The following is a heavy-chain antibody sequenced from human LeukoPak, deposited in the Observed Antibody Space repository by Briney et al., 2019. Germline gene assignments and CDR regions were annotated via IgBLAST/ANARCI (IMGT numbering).Heavy chain of an antibody. V-gene: IGHV3-23*01. Sequence: GGSLRLSCAASGFTFSSYAMSWVRQAPGKGLERVSAISGSGGSTYYADSVKGRFTISRDNSKNTLYLQMNSLRAEDTAVYYCAKENYYDSSGYYYGRHWFDPWGQGTLVTVSS. D-gene: IGHD3-22*01. CDR1: GFTFSSYA. CDR2: ISGSGGST. J-gene: IGHJ5*02. CDR3: AKENYYDSSGYYYGRHWFDP.